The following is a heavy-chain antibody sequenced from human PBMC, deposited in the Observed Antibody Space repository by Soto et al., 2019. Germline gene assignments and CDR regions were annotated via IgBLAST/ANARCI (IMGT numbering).Heavy chain of an antibody. Sequence: SETLSLTCTVSGGSISSYYWSWIRQPPGKGLEWIGYIYYSGSTNYNPSLKSRVTISVDTSKNQFSLKLSSVTAADTAVYYCARGLSLMYYYDSSGPLHFDYWGQGTLVTVSS. D-gene: IGHD3-22*01. V-gene: IGHV4-59*01. CDR3: ARGLSLMYYYDSSGPLHFDY. J-gene: IGHJ4*02. CDR1: GGSISSYY. CDR2: IYYSGST.